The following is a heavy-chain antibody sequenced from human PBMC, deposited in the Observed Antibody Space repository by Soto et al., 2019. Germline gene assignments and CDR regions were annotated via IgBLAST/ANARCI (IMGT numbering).Heavy chain of an antibody. CDR1: GGSFSSHA. CDR2: IIPMFGSP. D-gene: IGHD1-1*01. V-gene: IGHV1-69*06. CDR3: ASPQNSYDGTAYDY. Sequence: QLQLVQSGAEVKKPGSSVIVSCKSSGGSFSSHAFSWIRQAPGQPFEWMGGIIPMFGSPNYAQKFQGRVTLTADNSTGTAYLELTSLRSDDTAVYYCASPQNSYDGTAYDYWGQGTLITVSS. J-gene: IGHJ4*02.